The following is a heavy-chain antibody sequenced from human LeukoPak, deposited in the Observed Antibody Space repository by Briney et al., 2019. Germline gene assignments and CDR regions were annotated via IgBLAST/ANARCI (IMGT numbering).Heavy chain of an antibody. CDR1: GFTFNTYV. CDR2: IVQDGYRK. CDR3: VRENDAFDI. J-gene: IGHJ3*02. V-gene: IGHV3-30*04. Sequence: GGSLRLSCAASGFTFNTYVMHWVRQAPGKGLEWVAAIVQDGYRKYYADSGKGRFTISRDNSKNTLYLQMDSLRVEDTAVYYRVRENDAFDIWGQGTVVTVSS.